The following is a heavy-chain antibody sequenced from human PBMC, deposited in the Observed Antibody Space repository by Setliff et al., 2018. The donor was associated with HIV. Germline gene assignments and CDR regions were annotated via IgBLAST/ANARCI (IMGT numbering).Heavy chain of an antibody. CDR1: GGSFNGYY. Sequence: SETLSLTCAVYGGSFNGYYWSWIRQPPGKGMEWIGEINHDRTTNYNPSLKSRVTISVDTSKNQFSLTLNSVTAADTAVYYCARESRQLTIFGVVFKTNYYFMDVWGKGTAVTVSS. CDR3: ARESRQLTIFGVVFKTNYYFMDV. CDR2: INHDRTT. D-gene: IGHD3-3*01. V-gene: IGHV4-34*01. J-gene: IGHJ6*03.